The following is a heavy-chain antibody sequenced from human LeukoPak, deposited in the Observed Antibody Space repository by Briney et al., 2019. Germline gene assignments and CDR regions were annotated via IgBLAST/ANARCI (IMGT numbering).Heavy chain of an antibody. D-gene: IGHD2-2*01. CDR2: INHSGGT. V-gene: IGHV4-34*01. Sequence: SETLSLTCAVYGGSFSGYHWSWIRQPPGKGLEWIGEINHSGGTNYDPSLKSRVTISVDTSKKQFSLKLKSVTAADTAVYYCARRWGLPASVDYWGQGTLVTVSS. J-gene: IGHJ4*02. CDR3: ARRWGLPASVDY. CDR1: GGSFSGYH.